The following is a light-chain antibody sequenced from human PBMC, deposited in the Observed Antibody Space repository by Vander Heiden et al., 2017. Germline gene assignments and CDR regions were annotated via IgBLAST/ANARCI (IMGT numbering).Light chain of an antibody. CDR3: QQRDSTPIT. J-gene: IGKJ4*01. Sequence: DIQMTQSPSSLSASVGDRVTITCRASQSISSYLNWYQQKPGKAPKLLIYAASSLQSGVPSRFSGSVSGTDFTLTISRLQPEDFATYYFQQRDSTPITFGGGTKVDIK. CDR2: AAS. CDR1: QSISSY. V-gene: IGKV1-39*01.